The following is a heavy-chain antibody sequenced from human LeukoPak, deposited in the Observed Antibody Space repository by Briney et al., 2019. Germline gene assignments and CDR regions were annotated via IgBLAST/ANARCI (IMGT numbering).Heavy chain of an antibody. CDR3: ARDSGREINNAFDI. CDR1: GGTFSSYA. J-gene: IGHJ3*02. V-gene: IGHV7-4-1*02. CDR2: INTNTGNP. Sequence: ASVKVSCKASGGTFSSYAISWVRQAPGQGLEWMGWINTNTGNPTYAQGFTGRFVFSLDTSVSTAYLQITSLKSEDTAVYYCARDSGREINNAFDIWGQGTMVTVSS. D-gene: IGHD6-19*01.